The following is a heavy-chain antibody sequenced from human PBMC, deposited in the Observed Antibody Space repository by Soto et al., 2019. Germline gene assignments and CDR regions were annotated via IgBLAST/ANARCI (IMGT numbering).Heavy chain of an antibody. J-gene: IGHJ6*02. D-gene: IGHD6-13*01. V-gene: IGHV3-7*05. CDR3: ARVWAAGRRDYYYYYGMDV. CDR1: GFTFSSYW. Sequence: EVQLVESGGGLVQPGGSLRLSCAASGFTFSSYWMSWVRQAPGKGLEWVANIKQDGSKKYYVDSVKGRFTISRDNAKNSLYLQMSSLRAEDTAVYYCARVWAAGRRDYYYYYGMDVWGQGTTVTVSS. CDR2: IKQDGSKK.